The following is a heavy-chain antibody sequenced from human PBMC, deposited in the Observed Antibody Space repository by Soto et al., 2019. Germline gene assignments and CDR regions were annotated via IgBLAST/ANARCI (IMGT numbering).Heavy chain of an antibody. CDR2: IIPIFGTA. J-gene: IGHJ6*02. CDR3: ARSYFRVTTSYGMDV. Sequence: QVQLVQSGGEVKKPGSSVEVSCKASGGTFSSYAISWVRQAPGQGLEWMGGIIPIFGTANYAQKFQGRVTITADESTSTAYMELSSLRSEDTAVYYCARSYFRVTTSYGMDVWGQGTTVTVSS. CDR1: GGTFSSYA. V-gene: IGHV1-69*12. D-gene: IGHD4-17*01.